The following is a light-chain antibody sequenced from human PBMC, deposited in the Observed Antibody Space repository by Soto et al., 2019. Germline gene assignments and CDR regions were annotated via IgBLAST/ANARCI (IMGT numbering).Light chain of an antibody. Sequence: EIVLTQSPGILSLSPGERATLSCRASQSVSSNYLAWYKQTPGQAPRLLIYGASRRAIGIPDRFSGSGSGTDFTLTIDRLEPEDSAIYYCLQYDTSSGTFGQGTKVDNK. CDR2: GAS. CDR3: LQYDTSSGT. CDR1: QSVSSNY. V-gene: IGKV3-20*01. J-gene: IGKJ1*01.